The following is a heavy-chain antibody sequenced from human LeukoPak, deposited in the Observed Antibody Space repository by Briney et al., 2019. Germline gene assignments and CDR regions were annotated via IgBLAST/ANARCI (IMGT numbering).Heavy chain of an antibody. CDR2: ISGSGGST. Sequence: GGSLRLSCAASGFTVNNNYMTWVRQAPGKGLEWVSAISGSGGSTDYADSVKGRFTISRDNSKSTLYLQMNSLRVEDTAVYYCATDSSSWYFDSWGQGTLVTVSS. CDR1: GFTVNNNY. D-gene: IGHD6-13*01. CDR3: ATDSSSWYFDS. J-gene: IGHJ4*02. V-gene: IGHV3-23*01.